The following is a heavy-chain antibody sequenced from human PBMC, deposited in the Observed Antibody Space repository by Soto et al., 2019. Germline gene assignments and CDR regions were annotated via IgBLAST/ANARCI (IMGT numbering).Heavy chain of an antibody. V-gene: IGHV4-4*07. CDR3: VRGGFSGDYCFDC. CDR1: GASISSHC. D-gene: IGHD2-21*01. J-gene: IGHJ5*01. CDR2: FCTSDNI. Sequence: SLTCTVSGASISSHCWNWIRQPAGKGLEWIGRFCTSDNINYNPSLKSRVPVSVDTSTNHFSLKVTSVTAADTALYYCVRGGFSGDYCFDCWGQGXQVTVSS.